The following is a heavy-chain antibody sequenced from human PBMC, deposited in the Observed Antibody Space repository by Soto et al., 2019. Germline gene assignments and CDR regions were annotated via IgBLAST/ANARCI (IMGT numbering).Heavy chain of an antibody. CDR1: GGSISSGGYY. J-gene: IGHJ4*02. Sequence: QVQLQESGPGLVKPSQTLSLTCTVSGGSISSGGYYWSWIRQHPGKGLEWIGYIYYSGSTYYNPSLNSRVTISVDTSKNQFSLKLSSVTAADTAVYYCARVGNYDSSGYYLGGFDYWGQGTLVTVSS. CDR2: IYYSGST. V-gene: IGHV4-31*03. D-gene: IGHD3-22*01. CDR3: ARVGNYDSSGYYLGGFDY.